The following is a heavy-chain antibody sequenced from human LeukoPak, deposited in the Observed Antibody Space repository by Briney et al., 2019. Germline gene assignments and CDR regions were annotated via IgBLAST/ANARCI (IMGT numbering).Heavy chain of an antibody. V-gene: IGHV4-4*07. CDR2: IYSSGTT. D-gene: IGHD2-2*01. J-gene: IGHJ6*04. CDR3: AREVPAAFTVVDV. Sequence: SETLSLTCTVSGGSITIYYWSWLRQPAGKGLEWIGRIYSSGTTNYNPSLKSRVTISVDKSKNQLSLNLTSVTAADTAVYYCAREVPAAFTVVDVWGKGTTVTVSS. CDR1: GGSITIYY.